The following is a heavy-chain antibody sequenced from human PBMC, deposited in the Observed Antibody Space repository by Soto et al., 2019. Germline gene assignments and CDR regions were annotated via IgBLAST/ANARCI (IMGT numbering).Heavy chain of an antibody. CDR3: ARSGELSYVFGDWGNWFDP. J-gene: IGHJ5*02. CDR1: GFTFSSYS. CDR2: ISSSSSTI. D-gene: IGHD3-16*02. V-gene: IGHV3-48*01. Sequence: GGSLRLSCAASGFTFSSYSMNWVRQAPGKGLEWVSYISSSSSTIYYADSVKGRFTISRDNAKNSLYLQMNSLRAEDTAVYYCARSGELSYVFGDWGNWFDPWGQGTLVTVSS.